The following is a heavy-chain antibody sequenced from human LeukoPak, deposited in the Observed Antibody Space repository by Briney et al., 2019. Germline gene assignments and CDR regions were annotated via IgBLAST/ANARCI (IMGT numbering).Heavy chain of an antibody. CDR2: IKQDGSEK. J-gene: IGHJ4*02. Sequence: GGSLRLSCAAAGFTFSSEWMSWVRQAPGKGLEWVANIKQDGSEKYYVDSVKGRFTISRDNDKNSLFLQMTSLRAEDTAVYYCARVGGRYSPLGYWGQGTLVTLSS. CDR1: GFTFSSEW. D-gene: IGHD3-16*02. CDR3: ARVGGRYSPLGY. V-gene: IGHV3-7*01.